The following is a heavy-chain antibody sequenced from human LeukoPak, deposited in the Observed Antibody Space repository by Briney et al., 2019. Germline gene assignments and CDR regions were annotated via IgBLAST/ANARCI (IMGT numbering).Heavy chain of an antibody. Sequence: SETLSLTCTVSGGSITSYYWSWIRQPPGKGLEWIAYTHYTGSTNYNPSLKSRVTISLDTSKKQLSLKVTSVTAADTAIYYCATGLRSPEVRGVTTRFDPWGQGTLVTVSS. CDR2: THYTGST. J-gene: IGHJ5*02. CDR1: GGSITSYY. V-gene: IGHV4-59*01. D-gene: IGHD3-10*01. CDR3: ATGLRSPEVRGVTTRFDP.